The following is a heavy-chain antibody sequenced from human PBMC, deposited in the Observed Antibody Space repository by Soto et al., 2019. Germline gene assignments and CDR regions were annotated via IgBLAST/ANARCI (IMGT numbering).Heavy chain of an antibody. CDR3: ARERRRGGFDY. CDR1: GGTFSSYT. V-gene: IGHV1-69*08. CDR2: IIPILALA. Sequence: QVQLVQSGAEVKKPGSSVKVSCKASGGTFSSYTISWVRQAPGQGLEWMGRIIPILALANYAQKFQGRVTITADKSTSTADMELSSLRSEDTAVYYCARERRRGGFDYWGQGTLVTVSS. D-gene: IGHD3-10*01. J-gene: IGHJ4*02.